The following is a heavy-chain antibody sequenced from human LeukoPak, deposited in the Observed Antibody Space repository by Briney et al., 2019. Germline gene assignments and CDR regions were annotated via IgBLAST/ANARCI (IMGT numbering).Heavy chain of an antibody. J-gene: IGHJ4*02. CDR1: GFTFSSYY. D-gene: IGHD6-19*01. Sequence: GGSLRLSCAASGFTFSSYYMNWVRQAPGRGLEWVSSISSTSSYIYYADSVKGRFTISRDNADNSLYPQMNSLRAEDTAVYYCARGYSSGWSAFDYWGQGTLVTVSS. CDR3: ARGYSSGWSAFDY. V-gene: IGHV3-21*01. CDR2: ISSTSSYI.